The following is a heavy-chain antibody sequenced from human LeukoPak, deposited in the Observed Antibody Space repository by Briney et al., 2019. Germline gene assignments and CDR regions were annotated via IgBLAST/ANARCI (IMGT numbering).Heavy chain of an antibody. J-gene: IGHJ4*02. CDR3: ARNGEVAPFDY. CDR1: GFSISSYY. V-gene: IGHV4-59*08. CDR2: IYYSGST. D-gene: IGHD3-10*01. Sequence: PSETLSLTCTGSGFSISSYYWSWIRQPPGKGLEWIGYIYYSGSTNYNPSLKSRVIISVDTYKNQFSLKLSSVTGADTAVYYCARNGEVAPFDYWGQGTLVTVSS.